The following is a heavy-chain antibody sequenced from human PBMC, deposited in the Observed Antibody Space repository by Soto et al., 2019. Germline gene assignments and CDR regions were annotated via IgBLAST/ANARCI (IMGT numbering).Heavy chain of an antibody. CDR3: ARQGFGELHGLVDV. J-gene: IGHJ6*02. Sequence: QVQLQESGPGLVKPSETLSLTCTISGGPMNNYYCSWFRQPRGQGLEWIGYMGYNGFTRYNPSLRCRVAISLATARHQFSLNLSSVTAADTALYYCARQGFGELHGLVDVWGQGITVTVSS. CDR1: GGPMNNYY. V-gene: IGHV4-59*08. CDR2: MGYNGFT. D-gene: IGHD3-10*01.